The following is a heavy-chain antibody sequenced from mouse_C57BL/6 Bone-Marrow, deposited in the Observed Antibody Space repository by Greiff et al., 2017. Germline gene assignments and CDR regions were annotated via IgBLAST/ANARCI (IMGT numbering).Heavy chain of an antibody. J-gene: IGHJ2*01. CDR1: GYTFTTYP. V-gene: IGHV1-47*01. Sequence: QVQLQQSGAELVKPGASVKMSCKASGYTFTTYPIEWMKLNHGKSLERIGNFHPYNDDTNYNDKFIGKATFTVEKSSSTVYLELSRLTSDVSADYYSAKGGNYGGYYFDYWGQGTTLTVSS. D-gene: IGHD2-1*01. CDR3: AKGGNYGGYYFDY. CDR2: FHPYNDDT.